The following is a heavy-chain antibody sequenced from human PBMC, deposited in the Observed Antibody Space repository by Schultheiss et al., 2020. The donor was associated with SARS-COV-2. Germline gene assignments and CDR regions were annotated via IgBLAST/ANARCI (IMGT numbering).Heavy chain of an antibody. Sequence: SQTLSLTCAVYGGSFSGYYWSWIRQPPGKGLEWIGEINHSGSTNYNPSLKSRVTISVDTSKNQFSLKLSSVTAADTAVYYCARGIGCCGSTSCHRRTARPSDYWGQGTLVTVSS. D-gene: IGHD2-2*01. CDR1: GGSFSGYY. CDR2: INHSGST. J-gene: IGHJ4*02. V-gene: IGHV4-34*01. CDR3: ARGIGCCGSTSCHRRTARPSDY.